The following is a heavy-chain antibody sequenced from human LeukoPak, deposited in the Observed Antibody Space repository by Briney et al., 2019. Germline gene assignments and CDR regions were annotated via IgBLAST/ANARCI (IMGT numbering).Heavy chain of an antibody. V-gene: IGHV4-34*01. CDR2: INHSGST. CDR3: ARGERSSSWYWFDP. CDR1: GGSFSGYY. Sequence: KPSETLSLTCAVYGGSFSGYYWSWIRQPPGKGLKWMVEINHSGSTNYNPSLKSRVTISVDTSKNQFSLKLSSVTAADTAVYYCARGERSSSWYWFDPWGQGTLVTVSS. J-gene: IGHJ5*02. D-gene: IGHD6-13*01.